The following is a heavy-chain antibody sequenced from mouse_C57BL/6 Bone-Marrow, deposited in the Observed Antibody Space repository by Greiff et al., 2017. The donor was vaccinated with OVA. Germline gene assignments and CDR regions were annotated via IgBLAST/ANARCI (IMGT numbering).Heavy chain of an antibody. J-gene: IGHJ3*01. CDR2: IHPNSGST. CDR1: GYTFTSYW. Sequence: QVQLQQPGAELVKPGASVKLSCTASGYTFTSYWMHWVKQRPGQGLEWIGMIHPNSGSTNYNEKFKSKATLTVDKSSSTAYMQLSSLTSEDSAVYYGARGRIRYYDYDGFADWGQGTLVTVSA. CDR3: ARGRIRYYDYDGFAD. D-gene: IGHD2-4*01. V-gene: IGHV1-64*01.